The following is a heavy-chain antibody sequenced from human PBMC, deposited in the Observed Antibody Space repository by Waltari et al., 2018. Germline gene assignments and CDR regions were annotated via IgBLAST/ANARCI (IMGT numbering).Heavy chain of an antibody. J-gene: IGHJ4*02. D-gene: IGHD6-19*01. Sequence: EVPLVESGGGLVQPGGSLRLSCAASGCPFNYDWMCWVRQAPGKGLEWVAKINQDGSDKSYVDSVKGRFTISRDNAEKSLYLQMSSLRAEDTAVYYCARENGWSFDNWGQGTLVTVSS. CDR2: INQDGSDK. V-gene: IGHV3-7*01. CDR3: ARENGWSFDN. CDR1: GCPFNYDW.